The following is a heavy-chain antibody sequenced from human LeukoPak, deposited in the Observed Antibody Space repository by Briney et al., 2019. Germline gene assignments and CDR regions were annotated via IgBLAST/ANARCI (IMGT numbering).Heavy chain of an antibody. J-gene: IGHJ4*02. D-gene: IGHD2-2*01. CDR2: IDPSDSYT. CDR1: GYSFTSYW. V-gene: IGHV5-10-1*01. CDR3: ARRLRFVVVPAAIGEDY. Sequence: GESLKISCKGSGYSFTSYWISWVRQMPGKGLEWMGRIDPSDSYTNYSPSFQGHVTISADKSISTAYLQWSSLKASDTAMYYCARRLRFVVVPAAIGEDYWGQGTLVTVSS.